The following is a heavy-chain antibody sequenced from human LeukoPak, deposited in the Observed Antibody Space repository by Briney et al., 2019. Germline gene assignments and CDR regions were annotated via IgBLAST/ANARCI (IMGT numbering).Heavy chain of an antibody. Sequence: SETLSLTCTVSGGSISNSNSYWGWIRQSPGKGLEWIANIYYSGSTYYNPSLKSRLTISVDTSKNQFSLKLSSVTAADTAVYYCARVVVPGWFDPWGQGNLVTVSS. V-gene: IGHV4-39*07. CDR1: GGSISNSNSY. CDR3: ARVVVPGWFDP. D-gene: IGHD2-15*01. CDR2: IYYSGST. J-gene: IGHJ5*02.